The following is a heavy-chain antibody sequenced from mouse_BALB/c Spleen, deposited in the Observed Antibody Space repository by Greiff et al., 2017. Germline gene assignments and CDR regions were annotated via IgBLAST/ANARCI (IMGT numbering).Heavy chain of an antibody. J-gene: IGHJ2*01. Sequence: EVNVVESGGGLVKLGGSLKLSCAASGFTFSSYAMSWVRQTPEKRLEWVATISSGGSYTYYPDSVKGRFTISRDNAKNTLYLQMSSLRSEDTAMYYCARHDGYGNYYFDYWGQGTTLTVSS. CDR1: GFTFSSYA. V-gene: IGHV5-9-3*01. CDR2: ISSGGSYT. CDR3: ARHDGYGNYYFDY. D-gene: IGHD2-1*01.